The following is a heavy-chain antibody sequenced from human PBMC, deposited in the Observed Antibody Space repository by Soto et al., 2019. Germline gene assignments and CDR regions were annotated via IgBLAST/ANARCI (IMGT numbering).Heavy chain of an antibody. CDR2: ISYDGNNQ. CDR3: AKGFFVGATTSPFES. V-gene: IGHV3-30*18. Sequence: VRLIQSGGGAVQPGRALTLACVASGFTFDNYGMHWVRQAPGQGLVWVAVISYDGNNQYYEDSVKGRFTISRDNSRNTLYLQMNNLRREDTGVYYCAKGFFVGATTSPFESWGQGTLVAVSS. CDR1: GFTFDNYG. D-gene: IGHD1-26*01. J-gene: IGHJ4*02.